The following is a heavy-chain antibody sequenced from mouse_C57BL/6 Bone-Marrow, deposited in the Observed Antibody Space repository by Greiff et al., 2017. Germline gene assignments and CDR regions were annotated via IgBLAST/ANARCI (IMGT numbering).Heavy chain of an antibody. D-gene: IGHD3-3*01. CDR1: GYTFTSYW. J-gene: IGHJ1*03. V-gene: IGHV1-69*01. Sequence: VQLQQPGAELVMPGASVKLSCKASGYTFTSYWMHWVKQRPGQGLEWIGEIDPSDSYTNYNQKFKGKSTLTVDKSSSTAYMQLSSLTSEDSAVYYCAREKGLSPGYLDVWGTGTTVTVSS. CDR3: AREKGLSPGYLDV. CDR2: IDPSDSYT.